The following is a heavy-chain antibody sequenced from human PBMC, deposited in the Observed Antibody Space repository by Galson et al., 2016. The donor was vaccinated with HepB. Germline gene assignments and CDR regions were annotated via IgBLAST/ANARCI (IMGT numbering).Heavy chain of an antibody. CDR2: INHSGGT. J-gene: IGHJ4*02. V-gene: IGHV4-34*01. CDR1: GGSFSGSY. CDR3: ARRDLRGGSGNFDY. D-gene: IGHD3-3*01. Sequence: SETLSLTCAVYGGSFSGSYWSWIRQPPGKRLEWIGEINHSGGTNYNPSLKSRVTLSRDTSKNQFSVKLTSVTAADTAVYFCARRDLRGGSGNFDYWGQGTLVTVSS.